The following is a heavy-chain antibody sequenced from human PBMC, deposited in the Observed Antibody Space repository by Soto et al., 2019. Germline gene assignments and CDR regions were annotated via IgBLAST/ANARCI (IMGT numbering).Heavy chain of an antibody. CDR3: ATEAWGSYRFYHYFDY. Sequence: SETLSLTCSVSGGSIRGYYWSWIRQPPGKGLELIGYMSYSGSTYYNPSLKSRVTISVDTSKNQFSLKLSSVTAADTAVYYCATEAWGSYRFYHYFDYWGQGTLVTVSS. D-gene: IGHD3-16*02. CDR2: MSYSGST. V-gene: IGHV4-59*04. J-gene: IGHJ4*02. CDR1: GGSIRGYY.